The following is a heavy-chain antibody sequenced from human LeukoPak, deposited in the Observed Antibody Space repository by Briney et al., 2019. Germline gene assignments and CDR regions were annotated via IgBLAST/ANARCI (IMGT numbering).Heavy chain of an antibody. Sequence: GGSLRLSCAASGFTFSSYWMSWVRQAPGKWLDCVANIKQDGSEKYYVDSVKGRFTISRDNAKNSLYLQMNSLRAEDTAVYYCARDFGPYSRAEYFQHWGQGTLVTVSS. CDR3: ARDFGPYSRAEYFQH. V-gene: IGHV3-7*01. J-gene: IGHJ1*01. D-gene: IGHD4-11*01. CDR2: IKQDGSEK. CDR1: GFTFSSYW.